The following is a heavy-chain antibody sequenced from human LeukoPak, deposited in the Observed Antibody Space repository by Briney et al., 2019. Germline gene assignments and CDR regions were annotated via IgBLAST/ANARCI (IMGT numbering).Heavy chain of an antibody. Sequence: SETLSLTCAVYGGSFSGNYWSWIRQPPGKGLEWIGEINHSGSTNYNPSLKSRVTISVDTSKNQFSLKLSSVTAADTAVYYCARGGIQLWSQGRYFQHWGQGTLVTVSS. CDR3: ARGGIQLWSQGRYFQH. CDR2: INHSGST. D-gene: IGHD5-18*01. J-gene: IGHJ1*01. V-gene: IGHV4-34*01. CDR1: GGSFSGNY.